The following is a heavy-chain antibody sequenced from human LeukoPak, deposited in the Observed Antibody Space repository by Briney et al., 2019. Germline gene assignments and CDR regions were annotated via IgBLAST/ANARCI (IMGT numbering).Heavy chain of an antibody. CDR1: GFTFSSYW. CDR2: INSDGSST. CDR3: ARAQSEWLLYYYYMDV. Sequence: GGSLRLSCAASGFTFSSYWMHWVRQAPGKGLVWVSRINSDGSSTSYADSVKGRFTISRDNAKNALYLQMNSLRVEDTAVYYCARAQSEWLLYYYYMDVWGKGTTVTVSS. D-gene: IGHD3-3*01. J-gene: IGHJ6*03. V-gene: IGHV3-74*01.